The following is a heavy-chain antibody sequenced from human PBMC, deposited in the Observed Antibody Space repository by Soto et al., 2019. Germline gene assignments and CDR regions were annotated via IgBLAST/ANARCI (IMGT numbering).Heavy chain of an antibody. V-gene: IGHV1-69*13. CDR3: ASKAARPHYYYDCGMDV. J-gene: IGHJ6*02. CDR1: GGTLSSYA. D-gene: IGHD6-6*01. CDR2: IIPIFGTA. Sequence: SVKVSCKASGGTLSSYAISWVRQAPGQGLEWMGGIIPIFGTANYAQKFQGRVTITADESTSTAYMALSSLRSEDTAVYYCASKAARPHYYYDCGMDVWGQGTTVTVSS.